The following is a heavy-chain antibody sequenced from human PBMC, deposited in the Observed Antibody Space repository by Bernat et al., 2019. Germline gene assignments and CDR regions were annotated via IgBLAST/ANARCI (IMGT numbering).Heavy chain of an antibody. CDR3: AKGSLWGRDGYRT. CDR2: ISGDGGST. V-gene: IGHV3-43*02. J-gene: IGHJ5*02. D-gene: IGHD5-24*01. Sequence: EVQLVESGGGVVQPGGSLRLSCAASGFTFGDYAMHWVRQAPGKGLEWVSLISGDGGSTYYADSLKGRFTISRDNSKNSLYLQRNSLRTEDTALYYCAKGSLWGRDGYRTWGQGTLVTVSS. CDR1: GFTFGDYA.